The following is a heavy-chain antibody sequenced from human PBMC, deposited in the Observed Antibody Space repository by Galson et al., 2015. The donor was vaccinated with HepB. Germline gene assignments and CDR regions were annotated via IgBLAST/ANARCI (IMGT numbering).Heavy chain of an antibody. D-gene: IGHD2-2*03. V-gene: IGHV3-9*01. J-gene: IGHJ6*02. CDR2: ISWNSGSI. Sequence: SLRLSCAASGFTFDDYAMHWVRQAPGKGLEWVSGISWNSGSIGYADSVKGRFTISRDNAKNSLYLQMNSLRAEDTALYYCAKDIGYCSSTSCYYGMDVWGQGTTVTVSS. CDR3: AKDIGYCSSTSCYYGMDV. CDR1: GFTFDDYA.